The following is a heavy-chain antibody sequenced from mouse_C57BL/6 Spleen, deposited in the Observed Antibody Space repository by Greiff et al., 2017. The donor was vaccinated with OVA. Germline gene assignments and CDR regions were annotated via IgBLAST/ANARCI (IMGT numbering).Heavy chain of an antibody. V-gene: IGHV1-55*01. CDR2: IYPGSGST. CDR1: GYTFTSYW. J-gene: IGHJ2*01. Sequence: QVQLQQPGAELVKPGASVKMSCKASGYTFTSYWITWVKQRPGQGLEWIGDIYPGSGSTNYNEKFKSKATLTVETSSSTAYMQLSSLTSEYSAVYYLAKFYGNDRFDYWGQGTTLTVSA. D-gene: IGHD2-2*01. CDR3: AKFYGNDRFDY.